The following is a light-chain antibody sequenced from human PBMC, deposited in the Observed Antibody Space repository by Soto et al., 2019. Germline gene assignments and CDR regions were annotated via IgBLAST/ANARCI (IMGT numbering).Light chain of an antibody. V-gene: IGLV1-40*01. CDR2: GNS. CDR1: SSNIGAGYD. CDR3: QSYDSSLSGDV. Sequence: QPVLTQPPSVSGAPGQRVTISCTGSSSNIGAGYDVHWYQQLPGTAPKVLIYGNSNRPSGVPDRFSGSKSGTSASLAITGLQAEDEADYYRQSYDSSLSGDVFGTGTKLTVL. J-gene: IGLJ1*01.